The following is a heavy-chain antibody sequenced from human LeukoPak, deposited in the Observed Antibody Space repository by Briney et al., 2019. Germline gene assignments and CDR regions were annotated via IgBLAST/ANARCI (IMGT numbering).Heavy chain of an antibody. D-gene: IGHD2-21*02. CDR2: ISGSGGST. CDR1: GFTFSSYA. J-gene: IGHJ4*02. V-gene: IGHV3-23*01. CDR3: AKDLFPNVVVTATFDY. Sequence: GGSLRLSCAASGFTFSSYAMSWVRQAPGKGLEWASAISGSGGSTYYADSVKGRFTISRDNSKNTLYLQMNSLRAEDTAVYYCAKDLFPNVVVTATFDYWGQGTLVTVSS.